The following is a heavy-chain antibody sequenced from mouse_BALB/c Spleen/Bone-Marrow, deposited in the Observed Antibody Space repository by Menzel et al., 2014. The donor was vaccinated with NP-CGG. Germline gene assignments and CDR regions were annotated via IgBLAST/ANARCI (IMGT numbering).Heavy chain of an antibody. J-gene: IGHJ2*01. CDR3: ARKGTGTSYFDY. CDR2: IHYSVGT. V-gene: IGHV3-1*02. CDR1: GFSITSGYS. D-gene: IGHD4-1*01. Sequence: EVQLQQSGPDLVKPSQSLSLTCTVTGFSITSGYSWHWIRQFPGNKQEWMGYIHYSVGTNYNPSLKSRISITRDTSKNQFFLQLNSVTTEDTATYYCARKGTGTSYFDYWGQGTTLTVSS.